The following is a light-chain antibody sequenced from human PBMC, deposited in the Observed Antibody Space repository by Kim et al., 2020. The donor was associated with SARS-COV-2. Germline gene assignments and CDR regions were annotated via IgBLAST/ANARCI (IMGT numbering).Light chain of an antibody. V-gene: IGLV3-19*01. CDR2: GKN. CDR1: SLRSYY. J-gene: IGLJ2*01. CDR3: NSRDNSDNHVL. Sequence: SSELTQDPVVSVALGQTVRITCQGDSLRSYYATWYQQKPGQAPLLVIYGKNNRPSGIPDRFSGSSSGSTASLTITGAQAEDEADYYCNSRDNSDNHVLFGGGTQLTVL.